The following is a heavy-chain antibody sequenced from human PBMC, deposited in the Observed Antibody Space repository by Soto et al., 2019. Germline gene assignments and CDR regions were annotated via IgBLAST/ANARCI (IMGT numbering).Heavy chain of an antibody. Sequence: GGSLRLSCAASGFTFSSYAMSWVRQAPGKGLEWVSTISSSGGGTYYADSVKGRFTISRDNSKNTLYLQMNSLRAEDTAIYYCAKRGSYRYDWFDPWGQGTLVTVSS. D-gene: IGHD3-16*02. CDR3: AKRGSYRYDWFDP. J-gene: IGHJ5*02. V-gene: IGHV3-23*01. CDR2: ISSSGGGT. CDR1: GFTFSSYA.